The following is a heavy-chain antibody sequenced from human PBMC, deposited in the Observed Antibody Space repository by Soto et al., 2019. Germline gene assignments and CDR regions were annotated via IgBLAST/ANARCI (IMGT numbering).Heavy chain of an antibody. CDR1: GFTFSNAW. CDR3: TTVNTYKYDSSGHYY. CDR2: IKKKADGGTA. J-gene: IGHJ4*02. V-gene: IGHV3-15*01. Sequence: PGGSLRLSCAASGFTFSNAWMNWVRQAPGKGLEWVGRIKKKADGGTADHAAPVKGRFTISRDDSENTLYLQMNSLKTEDTAVYYCTTVNTYKYDSSGHYYWGQGTLVTVSS. D-gene: IGHD3-22*01.